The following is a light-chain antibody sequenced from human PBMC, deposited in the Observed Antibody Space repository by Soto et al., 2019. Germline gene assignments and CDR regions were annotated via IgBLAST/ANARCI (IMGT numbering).Light chain of an antibody. J-gene: IGKJ4*01. V-gene: IGKV4-1*01. CDR3: QQYYSSLT. Sequence: DIVMTQSPDSLAVSLGERATINCKSSQSVLSSSNNKNYLAWYQQKPGQPPKLLFYWASTREPGVPDRFSGSGSGTDFTLTISSLQAEDVAVYYCQQYYSSLTFGGGTKVEIK. CDR2: WAS. CDR1: QSVLSSSNNKNY.